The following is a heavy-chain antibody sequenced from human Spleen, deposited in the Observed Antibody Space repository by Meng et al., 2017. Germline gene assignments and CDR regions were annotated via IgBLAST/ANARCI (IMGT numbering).Heavy chain of an antibody. J-gene: IGHJ5*02. Sequence: AQLQESGPGLVEPSQTLSLTCSVSGGSISSGDYYWSWIRQFPGKGLEWIGYTHYSGSTYYNPSLRSRLTISIETSRDQFYLKLSSVTAADTAVYYCVRRYGSGTYRFDPWGQGTLVTVSS. CDR2: THYSGST. V-gene: IGHV4-30-4*01. CDR1: GGSISSGDYY. CDR3: VRRYGSGTYRFDP. D-gene: IGHD3-10*01.